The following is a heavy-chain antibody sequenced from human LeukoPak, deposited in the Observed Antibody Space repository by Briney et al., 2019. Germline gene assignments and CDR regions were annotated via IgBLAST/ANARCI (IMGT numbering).Heavy chain of an antibody. J-gene: IGHJ5*02. CDR3: ARVFQYTIAVTLGWLDP. CDR2: ISYRRST. D-gene: IGHD6-19*01. CDR1: SCAINSYY. V-gene: IGHV4-59*01. Sequence: SETLSLTCTVCSCAINSYYWSWLPQPQRKGLEWVGYISYRRSTNYKPSHKSRVSISVDTSKHQFSLRLSSVTAADTAVYYCARVFQYTIAVTLGWLDPWGQGTLVTVSS.